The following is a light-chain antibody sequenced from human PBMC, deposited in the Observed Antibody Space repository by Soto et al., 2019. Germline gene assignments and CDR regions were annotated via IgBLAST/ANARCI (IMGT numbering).Light chain of an antibody. CDR2: GNS. CDR1: SSNIGAGYD. Sequence: QSVLTQPPSVSGAPGQRVTIPCTGSSSNIGAGYDVHWYQQLPGTAPKLLIYGNSNRPSGVPDRFSGSKSGTSASLAITGLQAEDEADYYCQSYDSSLSVPYVFXTGTKVTVL. CDR3: QSYDSSLSVPYV. V-gene: IGLV1-40*01. J-gene: IGLJ1*01.